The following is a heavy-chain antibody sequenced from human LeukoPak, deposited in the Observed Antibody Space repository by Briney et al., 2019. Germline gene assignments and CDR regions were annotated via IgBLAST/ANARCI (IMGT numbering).Heavy chain of an antibody. D-gene: IGHD1-26*01. V-gene: IGHV3-7*01. CDR3: ARKVGATVGWFDP. CDR1: GFTFSSYW. Sequence: GGSLRLSCAASGFTFSSYWMSWVRQAPGKGLEWVANIKQDGSEKYYVDSVKGRFTISRDNAKNSLYLQMDSLRAEDTAVYYCARKVGATVGWFDPWGQGTLVTVSS. CDR2: IKQDGSEK. J-gene: IGHJ5*02.